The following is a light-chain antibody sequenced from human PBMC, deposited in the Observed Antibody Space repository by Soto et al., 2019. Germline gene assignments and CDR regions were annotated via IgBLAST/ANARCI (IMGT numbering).Light chain of an antibody. V-gene: IGKV3-15*01. CDR3: QQYNNWPRA. J-gene: IGKJ1*01. Sequence: EIVMTQSPATLSVSPGERATLSCRASQSVSGNLAWYQQKPGQAPRLLIYGASTGATGIPARFSGSGSGTESTLTISSLQSEDFAVYYCQQYNNWPRAFGQGTKVEIK. CDR1: QSVSGN. CDR2: GAS.